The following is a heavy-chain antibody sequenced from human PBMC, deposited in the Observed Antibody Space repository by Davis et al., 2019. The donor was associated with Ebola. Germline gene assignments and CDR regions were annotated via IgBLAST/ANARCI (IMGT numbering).Heavy chain of an antibody. D-gene: IGHD2-8*02. CDR3: ARELRTGGVVFDS. J-gene: IGHJ4*02. V-gene: IGHV3-7*01. CDR1: GFTFSRYW. Sequence: GESLKISCAASGFTFSRYWMSWVRQAPGKGLEWVANIKTDGTEGYYADSVKGRFTISRDNAKNSLFLQMNGLRAEDTAVYYCARELRTGGVVFDSWGQGTLVSVSS. CDR2: IKTDGTEG.